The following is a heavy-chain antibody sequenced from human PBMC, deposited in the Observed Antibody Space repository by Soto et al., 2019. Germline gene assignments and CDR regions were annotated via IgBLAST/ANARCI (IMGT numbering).Heavy chain of an antibody. Sequence: QVQLVESGGGVVQPGRSLRLSCAASGFTFSSYGMHWVRQAPGKGLEWVAVISYDGSNKYYADSVKGRFTISRDNSKNTLYLQMNSLRAEDTAVYYCAKDRIYFWSGYYIDYWGQGTLVTVSS. CDR1: GFTFSSYG. V-gene: IGHV3-30*18. CDR3: AKDRIYFWSGYYIDY. D-gene: IGHD3-3*01. CDR2: ISYDGSNK. J-gene: IGHJ4*02.